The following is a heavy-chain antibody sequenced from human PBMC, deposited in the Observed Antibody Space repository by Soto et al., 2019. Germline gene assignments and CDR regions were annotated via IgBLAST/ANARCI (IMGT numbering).Heavy chain of an antibody. CDR3: ARDQPGYSYGYGWGY. J-gene: IGHJ4*02. D-gene: IGHD5-18*01. V-gene: IGHV3-21*01. CDR2: ISSSSSYI. CDR1: GFTFSSYS. Sequence: EVQLVESGGGLVKPGGSLRLSCAASGFTFSSYSMNWVRQAPGKGLEWVSSISSSSSYIYYADSVKGRFTISRDNAKKSLSLQMNSLRAEDTAVYYCARDQPGYSYGYGWGYWGQGTLVTVSS.